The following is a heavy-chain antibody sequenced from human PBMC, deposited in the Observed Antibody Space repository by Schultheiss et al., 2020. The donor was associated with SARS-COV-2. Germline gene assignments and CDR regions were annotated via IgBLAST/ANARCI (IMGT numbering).Heavy chain of an antibody. Sequence: SETLSLTCTVSGGSISSYYWSWIRQPPGKGLEWIGYIYYSGSTNYNPSLKSRVTISVDTSKNQFSLKLSSVTAADTAVYYCARAWGYYYGSGSSPDAFDIWGQGTMVTVSS. D-gene: IGHD3-10*01. CDR1: GGSISSYY. J-gene: IGHJ3*02. CDR3: ARAWGYYYGSGSSPDAFDI. CDR2: IYYSGST. V-gene: IGHV4-59*01.